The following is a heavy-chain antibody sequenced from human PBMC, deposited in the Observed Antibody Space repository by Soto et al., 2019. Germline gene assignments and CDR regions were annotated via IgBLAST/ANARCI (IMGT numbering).Heavy chain of an antibody. CDR1: GFTFSSYA. CDR2: ISGSGGST. J-gene: IGHJ6*02. CDR3: AKEDIVVVVAATGYYGMDV. V-gene: IGHV3-23*01. D-gene: IGHD2-15*01. Sequence: GGSLRLSCAASGFTFSSYAISWVRQAPGKGLEWVSAISGSGGSTYYADSVKGRFTISRDNSKNTLYLQMNSLRAEDTAVYYCAKEDIVVVVAATGYYGMDVWGQGTTVTVSS.